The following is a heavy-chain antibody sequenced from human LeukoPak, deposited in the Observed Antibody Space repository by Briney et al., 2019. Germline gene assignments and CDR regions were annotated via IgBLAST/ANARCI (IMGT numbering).Heavy chain of an antibody. Sequence: GGSLRLSCAASGFTFSSYWMHWVRQAPGKGLVWVSHINSDGSITIYADSVKGRFTISRDNSKNTLYLQMSSLRAEDTAVYYCVKDGSGSYYTYYFDYWGQGTLVTVSS. D-gene: IGHD3-10*01. J-gene: IGHJ4*02. CDR3: VKDGSGSYYTYYFDY. V-gene: IGHV3-74*01. CDR2: INSDGSIT. CDR1: GFTFSSYW.